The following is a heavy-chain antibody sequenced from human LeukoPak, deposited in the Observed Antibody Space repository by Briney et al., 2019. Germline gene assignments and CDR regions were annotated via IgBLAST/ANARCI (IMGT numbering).Heavy chain of an antibody. D-gene: IGHD3-10*01. V-gene: IGHV3-7*01. J-gene: IGHJ5*02. CDR2: IKQDGSEK. Sequence: GGSLRLSCAASGFTFSSYWMSWVRQAPGKGLEWVANIKQDGSEKYYVDSVKGRFTISRDNAKNSLYLQMNSLRAEDTAVYYCARILWFGELRERWFDPWGQGTLVTVSS. CDR3: ARILWFGELRERWFDP. CDR1: GFTFSSYW.